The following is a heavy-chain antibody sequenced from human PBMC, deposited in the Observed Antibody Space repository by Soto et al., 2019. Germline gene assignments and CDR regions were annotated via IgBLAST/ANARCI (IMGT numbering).Heavy chain of an antibody. V-gene: IGHV2-5*02. CDR2: IYWDDDK. CDR3: AHKEYDDHGDFQGPFDP. D-gene: IGHD4-17*01. J-gene: IGHJ5*02. CDR1: GFSLTTSGVG. Sequence: QITLKESGPTLVRPTETLTLTCTFSGFSLTTSGVGVGWIRQPPGKALEWLGIIYWDDDKRYSPSLRSRLTITKDTSKNQVVLTMTNLDPVDTGTYYCAHKEYDDHGDFQGPFDPWGQGTLVTVSS.